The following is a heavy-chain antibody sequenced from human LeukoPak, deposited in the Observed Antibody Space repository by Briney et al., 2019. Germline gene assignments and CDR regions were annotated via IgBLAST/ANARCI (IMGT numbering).Heavy chain of an antibody. CDR2: IIAYSGNT. Sequence: ASVKVSCKASGGTFSSYAISWVRQAPGQGLEWMGGIIAYSGNTNYAQKLQGRVTMTTDTSTSTAYMELRSLRSDDTAVYYCARDFLRSYYYYGMDVWGQGTTVTVSS. D-gene: IGHD5-12*01. CDR1: GGTFSSYA. CDR3: ARDFLRSYYYYGMDV. J-gene: IGHJ6*02. V-gene: IGHV1-18*01.